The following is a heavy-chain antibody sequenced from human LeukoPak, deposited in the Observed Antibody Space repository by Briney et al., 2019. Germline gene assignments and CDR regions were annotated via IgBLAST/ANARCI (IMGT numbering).Heavy chain of an antibody. Sequence: PGGSLRLSCAASGFTFSNAWMSWVRQAPGKGLEWVGRTKSKTDGGTTDYAAPVKGRFTISRDDSKNTLYLQMNSLKTEDTAVYYCTTVDPQYYYDSSGYYFDYWGQGTLVTVSS. J-gene: IGHJ4*02. V-gene: IGHV3-15*01. D-gene: IGHD3-22*01. CDR2: TKSKTDGGTT. CDR1: GFTFSNAW. CDR3: TTVDPQYYYDSSGYYFDY.